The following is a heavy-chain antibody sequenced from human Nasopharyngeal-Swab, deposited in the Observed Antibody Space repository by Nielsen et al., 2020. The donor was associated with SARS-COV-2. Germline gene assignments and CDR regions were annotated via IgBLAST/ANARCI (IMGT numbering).Heavy chain of an antibody. Sequence: SETLSLTCTVSGGSISSYYWSWIRQPPGKGLEWIGEINHSGSTNYNPSLKSRVTISVDTSKNQFSLKLSSVTAADTAVYYCASIGGGYGDGMDVWGQGTTVTVSS. D-gene: IGHD4-17*01. CDR1: GGSISSYY. CDR3: ASIGGGYGDGMDV. V-gene: IGHV4-34*01. CDR2: INHSGST. J-gene: IGHJ6*02.